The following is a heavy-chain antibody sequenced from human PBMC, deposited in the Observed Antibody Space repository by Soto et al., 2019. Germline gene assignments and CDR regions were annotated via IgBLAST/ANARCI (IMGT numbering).Heavy chain of an antibody. CDR1: GGSISSGGYY. D-gene: IGHD3-16*02. CDR2: IYYSGST. CDR3: ARAGITFGGVIVPTFFDY. V-gene: IGHV4-31*03. Sequence: QVQLQESGPGLVKPSQTLSLTCTVSGGSISSGGYYWSWIRQHPGKGLEWIGYIYYSGSTYYNPSRKSRVTISVDTSKNQFSLKLSSVTAADTAVYYCARAGITFGGVIVPTFFDYWGQGTLVTVSS. J-gene: IGHJ4*02.